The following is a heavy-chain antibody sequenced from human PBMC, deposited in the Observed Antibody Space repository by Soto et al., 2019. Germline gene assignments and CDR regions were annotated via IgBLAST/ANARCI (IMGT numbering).Heavy chain of an antibody. J-gene: IGHJ5*02. CDR1: GGSISSSNW. V-gene: IGHV4-4*02. Sequence: PSETLSLTCAVSGGSISSSNWWSWVRQPPGKGLEWIGEIYHSGSTNYNPSLKSRVTISVDKSKNQFSLKLSSVTAADTAVYYCARNYYGSGSYPPRFDPWGQGTPVPVYS. CDR2: IYHSGST. D-gene: IGHD3-10*01. CDR3: ARNYYGSGSYPPRFDP.